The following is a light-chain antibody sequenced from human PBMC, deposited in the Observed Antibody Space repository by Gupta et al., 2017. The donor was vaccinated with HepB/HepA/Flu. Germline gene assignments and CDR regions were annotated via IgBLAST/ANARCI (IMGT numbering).Light chain of an antibody. CDR1: QDIRNY. Sequence: DIQMTQSPSSLSASVGDRVTITCQASQDIRNYLNWYQQKPGKAPKLLIYDASKVERGVPSRFSGSGSGTDFTFTISIRQPEDVATYYCQHENSFPNTFGQGTQLEIK. V-gene: IGKV1-33*01. CDR2: DAS. CDR3: QHENSFPNT. J-gene: IGKJ5*01.